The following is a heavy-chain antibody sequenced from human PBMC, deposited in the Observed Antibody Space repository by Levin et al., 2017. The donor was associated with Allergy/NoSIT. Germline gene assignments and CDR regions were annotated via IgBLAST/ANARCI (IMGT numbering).Heavy chain of an antibody. D-gene: IGHD4-17*01. CDR1: GFTFSNAW. Sequence: AGGSLRLSCAASGFTFSNAWMSWVRQAPGKGLEWVGRIKSKTDGGTTDYAAPVKGRFTISRDDSKNTLYLQMNSLKTEDTAVYYCTTAYGDYLFDYWGQGTLVTVSS. V-gene: IGHV3-15*01. J-gene: IGHJ4*02. CDR2: IKSKTDGGTT. CDR3: TTAYGDYLFDY.